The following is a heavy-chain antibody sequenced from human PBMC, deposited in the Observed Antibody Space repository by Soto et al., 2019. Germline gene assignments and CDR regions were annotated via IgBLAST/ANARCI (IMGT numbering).Heavy chain of an antibody. CDR2: ISYDGSNN. CDR3: ARSPYSVSYLAYFDY. V-gene: IGHV3-30*03. CDR1: GFTFSSYG. J-gene: IGHJ4*02. Sequence: QVQLVESGGGVVQPGRSLRLSCAASGFTFSSYGMHWVRQAPGKGLEWVAVISYDGSNNYYADSVKGRFTISRDNSENAVYLQMNSLRAEDTAVYYCARSPYSVSYLAYFDYWGQGTLVSVSS. D-gene: IGHD1-26*01.